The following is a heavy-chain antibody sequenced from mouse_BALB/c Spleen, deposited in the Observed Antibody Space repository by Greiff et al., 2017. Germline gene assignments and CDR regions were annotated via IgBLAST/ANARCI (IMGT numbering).Heavy chain of an antibody. V-gene: IGHV5-15*02. CDR3: ARDGDYYDYDGAFDY. Sequence: DVHLVESGGGLVQPGGSRKLSCAASGFTFSDYGMAWVRQAPGKGPEWVAFLSNLAYSIYYADTVTGRFTISRENAKNTLYLEMSSLRSEDTAMYYGARDGDYYDYDGAFDYGGEGTTLTVSS. D-gene: IGHD2-4*01. CDR2: LSNLAYSI. CDR1: GFTFSDYG. J-gene: IGHJ2*01.